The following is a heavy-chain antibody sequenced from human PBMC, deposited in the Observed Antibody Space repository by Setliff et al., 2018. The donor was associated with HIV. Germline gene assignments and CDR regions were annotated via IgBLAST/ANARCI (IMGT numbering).Heavy chain of an antibody. CDR2: FDPEEGET. Sequence: AASVKVSCKVSGYTLTKLSMHWVRQAPGKGLEWMGGFDPEEGETIYAQKFQGRVTMTEDTSTDTAYMELSSLRSEDTAMYYCAIVKPYYDFWSGSHIGGYFQHWGQGTLVTSPQ. CDR1: GYTLTKLS. V-gene: IGHV1-24*01. CDR3: AIVKPYYDFWSGSHIGGYFQH. J-gene: IGHJ1*01. D-gene: IGHD3-3*01.